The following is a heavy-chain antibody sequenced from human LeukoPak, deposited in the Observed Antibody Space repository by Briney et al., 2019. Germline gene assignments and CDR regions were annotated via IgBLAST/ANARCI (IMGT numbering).Heavy chain of an antibody. V-gene: IGHV1-69*05. CDR1: GYTFTGYY. D-gene: IGHD3-16*02. CDR3: ARAKNDYVWGSYRRDAFDI. J-gene: IGHJ3*02. Sequence: SVKVSCKASGYTFTGYYMHWVRQAPGQGLEWMGGIIPIFGTANYAQKFQGRVTITTDESTSTAYMELSSLRSEDTAVYYCARAKNDYVWGSYRRDAFDIWGQGTMVTVSS. CDR2: IIPIFGTA.